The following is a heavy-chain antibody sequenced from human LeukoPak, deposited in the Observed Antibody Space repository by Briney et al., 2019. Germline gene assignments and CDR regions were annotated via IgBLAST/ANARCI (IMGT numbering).Heavy chain of an antibody. D-gene: IGHD6-13*01. Sequence: PGGSLRLSCAVSGFTFSSYGMHWVRQAPGKGLEWVAVIWYDGSNKYYADSVKGRFTISRDNSKNTLYLQMNSLRAEDTAVYYCAREYSSSWHYYYYGMDVWGQGTTVTVSS. V-gene: IGHV3-33*08. CDR1: GFTFSSYG. CDR2: IWYDGSNK. CDR3: AREYSSSWHYYYYGMDV. J-gene: IGHJ6*02.